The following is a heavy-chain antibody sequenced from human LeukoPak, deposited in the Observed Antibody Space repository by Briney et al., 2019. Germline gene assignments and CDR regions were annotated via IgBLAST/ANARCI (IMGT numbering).Heavy chain of an antibody. CDR1: GGTFSSYA. J-gene: IGHJ4*02. D-gene: IGHD6-19*01. CDR3: ARAYSSGWAFDY. V-gene: IGHV1-69*04. CDR2: IIPILGIA. Sequence: ASVKVSCKASGGTFSSYAISWVRQAPGQGLEWMGRIIPILGIANYAQKFQGRVTITADKSASTAYMELSSLRAEDTAVYYCARAYSSGWAFDYWGQGTLVTVSS.